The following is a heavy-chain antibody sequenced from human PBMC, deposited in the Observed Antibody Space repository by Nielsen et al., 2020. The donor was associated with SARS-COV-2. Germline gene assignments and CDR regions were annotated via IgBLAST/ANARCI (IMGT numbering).Heavy chain of an antibody. CDR1: GGSISSYY. CDR2: IYYSGST. D-gene: IGHD6-19*01. V-gene: IGHV4-59*01. J-gene: IGHJ6*02. CDR3: AKEDKGTVAGTIYYYGMDV. Sequence: SETLSLTCTVSGGSISSYYWSWIRQPPGKGLEWIGYIYYSGSTNYNPSLKSRVTISVDTSKNQFSLKLSSVTSADTAVYYCAKEDKGTVAGTIYYYGMDVLGQGTTVTVSS.